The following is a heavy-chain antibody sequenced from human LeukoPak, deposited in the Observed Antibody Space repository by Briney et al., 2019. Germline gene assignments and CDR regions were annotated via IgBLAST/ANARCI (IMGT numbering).Heavy chain of an antibody. V-gene: IGHV4-34*01. D-gene: IGHD2/OR15-2a*01. CDR2: IDHTGGT. Sequence: SETLSRTCAVYGGSLINYYWSWIRQSLGKGLEWIGDIDHTGGTSYNPALRSRVTMSIDPSRNQFYLKINSVTASDTAVYYCAMVLWQSARPGPWDQGSLVTVSS. CDR3: AMVLWQSARPGP. CDR1: GGSLINYY. J-gene: IGHJ5*02.